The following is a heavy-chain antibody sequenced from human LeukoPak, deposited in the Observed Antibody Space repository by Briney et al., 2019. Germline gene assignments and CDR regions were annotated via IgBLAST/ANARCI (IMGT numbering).Heavy chain of an antibody. CDR2: LSGSGITT. Sequence: QPGGSLRLSCAASGFTFSNSAMSWVRQAPGKGLEWVSTLSGSGITTYYADSVKGRFTISRDNAKNSLYLQMNSLRAEDTAVYYCARKWELPASYYFDYWGQGTLVTVSS. D-gene: IGHD1-26*01. CDR1: GFTFSNSA. CDR3: ARKWELPASYYFDY. J-gene: IGHJ4*02. V-gene: IGHV3-23*01.